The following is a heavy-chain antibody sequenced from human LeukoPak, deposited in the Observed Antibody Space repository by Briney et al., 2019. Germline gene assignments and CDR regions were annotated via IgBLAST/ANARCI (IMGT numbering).Heavy chain of an antibody. V-gene: IGHV1-69*13. CDR3: ARVLYYDSSGVDY. Sequence: SVKVSCTASGGTVSSYAISWVRQAPGQGLEWMGGIIPIFGTANYAQKFPGRVTVTADESTSTAYMELSSLRSEDTAVYYCARVLYYDSSGVDYWGQGTLVTVSS. J-gene: IGHJ4*02. D-gene: IGHD3-22*01. CDR1: GGTVSSYA. CDR2: IIPIFGTA.